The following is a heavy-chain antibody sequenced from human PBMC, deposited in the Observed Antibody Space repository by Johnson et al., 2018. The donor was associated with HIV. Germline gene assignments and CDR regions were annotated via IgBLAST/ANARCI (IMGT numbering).Heavy chain of an antibody. J-gene: IGHJ3*02. V-gene: IGHV3-11*04. D-gene: IGHD5-24*01. CDR3: AREMAWEDAFDI. CDR2: ISSSGTAK. Sequence: QVQLVESGGSLVKPGGSMRLSCAASGFTFTDYYMNWMRQAPGKGLEWLSYISSSGTAKYYADSVKGRFTISRDNAKNSLYLQMNSLRAEDTAVYYCAREMAWEDAFDIWG. CDR1: GFTFTDYY.